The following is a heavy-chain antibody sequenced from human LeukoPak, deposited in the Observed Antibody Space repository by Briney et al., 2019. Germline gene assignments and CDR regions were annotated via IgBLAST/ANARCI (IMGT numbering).Heavy chain of an antibody. J-gene: IGHJ3*01. CDR1: GFAVTANY. D-gene: IGHD2-15*01. V-gene: IGHV3-66*01. CDR2: HYSGSTT. Sequence: GGSLRLSCAASGFAVTANYMNWVRQAPGKGLEWVSVHYSGSTTYYADSVRGRFTISRDNSKNTLFLQMNSLRAEDTAVYYCARGGVVYPDSFDVWGRGTMVTVSS. CDR3: ARGGVVYPDSFDV.